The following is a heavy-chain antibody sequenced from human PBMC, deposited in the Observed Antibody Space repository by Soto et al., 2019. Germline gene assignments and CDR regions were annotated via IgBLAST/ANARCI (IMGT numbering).Heavy chain of an antibody. V-gene: IGHV3-74*01. CDR3: AGDCTYDSTVAGDY. Sequence: GGSLRLSCAASGFSLSTHWMHWVRQVPGKGLVWVSRINGDGSQTTYADSVRGRLTVSRDNAKNTLYLQMNNLRVEDTAVYYCAGDCTYDSTVAGDYWGQGTLVTVSS. CDR1: GFSLSTHW. J-gene: IGHJ4*02. CDR2: INGDGSQT. D-gene: IGHD3-22*01.